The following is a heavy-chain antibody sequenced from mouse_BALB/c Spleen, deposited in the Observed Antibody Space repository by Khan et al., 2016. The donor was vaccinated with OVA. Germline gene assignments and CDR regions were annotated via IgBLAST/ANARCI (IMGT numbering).Heavy chain of an antibody. CDR1: GFSLTGYG. CDR2: IWGDGTT. CDR3: ARAYYGNYRGAMDY. V-gene: IGHV2-6-7*01. J-gene: IGHJ4*01. Sequence: VQLQESGPGLVAPSQSLSITCTVSGFSLTGYGVNWVRQPPGKGLEWLGMIWGDGTTDYYSALNSRLSTIKDNSKSQVFLKMNSLQTDDTARYDCARAYYGNYRGAMDYWGQGTSVTVSS. D-gene: IGHD2-10*01.